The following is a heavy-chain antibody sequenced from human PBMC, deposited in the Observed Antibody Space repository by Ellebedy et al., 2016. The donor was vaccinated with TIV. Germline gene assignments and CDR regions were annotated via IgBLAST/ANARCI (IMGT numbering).Heavy chain of an antibody. CDR1: GFTFSSYS. CDR3: ARDRSFSMDV. CDR2: ISSSSSYT. D-gene: IGHD2-15*01. V-gene: IGHV3-21*05. Sequence: GESLKISXAASGFTFSSYSMNWIRQAPGKGLEWVSYISSSSSYTNYADSVKGRFTISRDNAKNSLYLQMNSLRDDDTAVYYCARDRSFSMDVWGKGTTVTVSS. J-gene: IGHJ6*04.